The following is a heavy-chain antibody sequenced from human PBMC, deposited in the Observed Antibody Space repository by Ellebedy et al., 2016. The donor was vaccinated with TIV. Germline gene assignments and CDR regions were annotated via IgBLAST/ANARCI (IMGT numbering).Heavy chain of an antibody. Sequence: MPSETLSLTCTVSGGSIRNYYCTWIRQPPGKGLDWIGPMYYSGSSTYNPSPKSRVTMSIDTSKNQFSLKMSSVTAADTAVYYCAASESADSDYWGPGTLVTVSS. CDR1: GGSIRNYY. V-gene: IGHV4-59*01. CDR3: AASESADSDY. J-gene: IGHJ4*02. CDR2: MYYSGSS. D-gene: IGHD2-2*01.